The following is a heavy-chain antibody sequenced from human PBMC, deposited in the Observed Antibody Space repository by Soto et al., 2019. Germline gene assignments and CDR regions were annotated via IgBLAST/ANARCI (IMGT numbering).Heavy chain of an antibody. Sequence: SETLSLTCTVSGGSISSYYWSWIRQPPGKGLEWIGYIYYSGSTNYNPSLKSRVTISVDTSKNQFSLKLSSVTAADTAVYYCARGDSNYVYWFDPWGQGTLVTV. CDR2: IYYSGST. CDR3: ARGDSNYVYWFDP. J-gene: IGHJ5*02. V-gene: IGHV4-59*01. D-gene: IGHD4-4*01. CDR1: GGSISSYY.